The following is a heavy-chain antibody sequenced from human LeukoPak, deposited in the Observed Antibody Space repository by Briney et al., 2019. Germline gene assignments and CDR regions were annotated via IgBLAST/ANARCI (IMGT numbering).Heavy chain of an antibody. CDR3: AKDPHQDYYDSTNWFDP. D-gene: IGHD3-22*01. V-gene: IGHV3-53*01. CDR2: VYSGGIT. Sequence: GGSLRLSCAASGFTVSSSYMTWVRQAPGKGLEWVSVVYSGGITYYADSVKGRFTISRDNSKNTLYLQMNSLRAEDTAVYYCAKDPHQDYYDSTNWFDPWGQGTLVTVSS. J-gene: IGHJ5*02. CDR1: GFTVSSSY.